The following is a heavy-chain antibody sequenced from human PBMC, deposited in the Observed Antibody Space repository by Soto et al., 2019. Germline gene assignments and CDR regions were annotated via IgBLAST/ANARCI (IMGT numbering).Heavy chain of an antibody. CDR3: ARVGYSSGWLRN. J-gene: IGHJ4*02. Sequence: EVQLVESGGGLVQPGGSLRLSCAASGFTVSSNYMSWVRQAPGKGLEWVSVIYSGVGTYYADSVKGRFTISRDNSKNTLYLQMNSLRAEDTAVYYCARVGYSSGWLRNWGQGTLVTVSS. CDR1: GFTVSSNY. CDR2: IYSGVGT. D-gene: IGHD6-19*01. V-gene: IGHV3-66*01.